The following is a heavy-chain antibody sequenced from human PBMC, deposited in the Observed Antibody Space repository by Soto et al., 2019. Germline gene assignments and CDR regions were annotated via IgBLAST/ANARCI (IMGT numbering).Heavy chain of an antibody. Sequence: QVQLVQSGAEVKKPGSSVKVSCKASGGTFSRYTINWVRQAPGQGLEWMGRIIPIAAIANYTQKFQGRVTITVHXXSXPAYMELSSLRSDDTAVYYCARGSTIVRGAPSWFDPWGQGTLVTVSS. CDR3: ARGSTIVRGAPSWFDP. J-gene: IGHJ5*02. CDR1: GGTFSRYT. D-gene: IGHD3-10*01. CDR2: IIPIAAIA. V-gene: IGHV1-69*02.